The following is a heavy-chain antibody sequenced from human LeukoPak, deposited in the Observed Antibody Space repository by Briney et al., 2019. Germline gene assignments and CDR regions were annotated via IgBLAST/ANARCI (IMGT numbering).Heavy chain of an antibody. CDR1: GFTFSDFY. D-gene: IGHD6-25*01. V-gene: IGHV3-11*01. CDR2: ISSSGTSR. J-gene: IGHJ5*01. Sequence: TGGSLRLSCAASGFTFSDFYISWIRQAPGRGLEWVSYISSSGTSRYYTHSVQGRFTISRDNAKKSLYLQMNSLRAEDTAVYYCVRFPANWFDFWGQGTQGTVSS. CDR3: VRFPANWFDF.